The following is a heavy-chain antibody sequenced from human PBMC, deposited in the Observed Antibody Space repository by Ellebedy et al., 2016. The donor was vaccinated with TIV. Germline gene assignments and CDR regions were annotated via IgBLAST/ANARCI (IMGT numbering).Heavy chain of an antibody. D-gene: IGHD6-19*01. CDR3: ARLAVAGWEPYYYYYGMDV. J-gene: IGHJ6*02. V-gene: IGHV3-64*01. Sequence: GESLKISCAASGFTFSSYAMHWVRQAPGKGLEYVSAISSNGGSTYYANSVKGRFTISRDNSKNTLYLQMGSLRAEDMAVYYCARLAVAGWEPYYYYYGMDVWGQGTTVTVSS. CDR2: ISSNGGST. CDR1: GFTFSSYA.